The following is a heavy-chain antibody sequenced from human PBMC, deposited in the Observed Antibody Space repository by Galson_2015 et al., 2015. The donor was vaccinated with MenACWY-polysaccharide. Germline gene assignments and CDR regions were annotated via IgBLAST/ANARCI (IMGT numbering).Heavy chain of an antibody. CDR3: ARENTAMVAPYYYYYYGMDV. CDR1: GFTFSSYS. J-gene: IGHJ6*02. Sequence: SLRLSCAASGFTFSSYSMNWVRQAPGKGLEWVSSISSSGSYIYYADSVKGRFTISRDNAKNSLYLQMNSLRAEDTAVYYCARENTAMVAPYYYYYYGMDVWGQGTTVTVSS. V-gene: IGHV3-21*01. CDR2: ISSSGSYI. D-gene: IGHD5-18*01.